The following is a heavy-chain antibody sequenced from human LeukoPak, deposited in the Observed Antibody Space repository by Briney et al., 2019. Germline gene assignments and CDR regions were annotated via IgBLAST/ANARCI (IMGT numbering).Heavy chain of an antibody. CDR2: INPNSGGT. CDR1: GYTFTAYY. D-gene: IGHD5-12*01. V-gene: IGHV1-2*02. Sequence: ASVKVSCKASGYTFTAYYMHWLRQAPGQGLEWMGWINPNSGGTKYAQKFQGRVTMTRDTSISTAYMEVSRLRSDDTAVYYCARDHVYSGYPVATGYWGQGTLVTVSS. J-gene: IGHJ4*02. CDR3: ARDHVYSGYPVATGY.